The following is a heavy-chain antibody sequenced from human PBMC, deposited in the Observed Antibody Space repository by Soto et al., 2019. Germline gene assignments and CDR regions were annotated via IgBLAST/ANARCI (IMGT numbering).Heavy chain of an antibody. V-gene: IGHV4-39*07. Sequence: SETLSLTCTVSGGSISSSSSYWGWIRQPPGKGLEWVGSIYYLGNTYYNPSLGSRVTISVDTSKNQFSLKLSSVTAADTAVYYCARDRRRKSWYRSSNWFDPWGQGTLVTVSS. CDR1: GGSISSSSSY. D-gene: IGHD6-6*01. J-gene: IGHJ5*02. CDR3: ARDRRRKSWYRSSNWFDP. CDR2: IYYLGNT.